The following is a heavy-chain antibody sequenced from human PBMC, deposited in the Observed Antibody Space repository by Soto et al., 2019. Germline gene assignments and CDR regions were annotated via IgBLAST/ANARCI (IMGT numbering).Heavy chain of an antibody. Sequence: EVQLVESGGGLVQPGRSLRLSCAASGFTFDDYAMHLVRRVPGKGLEWVSSISWNSNIIGYADSVKGRFTISSDNAKNALDLQMNSLRPEDTALYYCGKGGPAGVCSGSRCYVDYWGQGTLVTVSS. D-gene: IGHD2-15*01. CDR3: GKGGPAGVCSGSRCYVDY. CDR2: ISWNSNII. V-gene: IGHV3-9*01. J-gene: IGHJ4*02. CDR1: GFTFDDYA.